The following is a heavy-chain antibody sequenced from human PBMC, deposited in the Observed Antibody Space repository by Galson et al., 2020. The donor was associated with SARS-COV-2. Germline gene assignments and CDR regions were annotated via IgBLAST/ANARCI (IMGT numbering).Heavy chain of an antibody. CDR2: IYWDDKK. CDR3: EHRLEYSSACFDD. J-gene: IGHJ4*02. Sequence: SGPTLVKPTQTLTLTCNFSGFSLGTNGVGVGWIRQPPGKALEWLALIYWDDKKRYRPSLKSRLTITKDTSRDQVVLTMTNMDPMDTGTYYCEHRLEYSSACFDDWGQGTLVSVSS. V-gene: IGHV2-5*02. D-gene: IGHD6-19*01. CDR1: GFSLGTNGVG.